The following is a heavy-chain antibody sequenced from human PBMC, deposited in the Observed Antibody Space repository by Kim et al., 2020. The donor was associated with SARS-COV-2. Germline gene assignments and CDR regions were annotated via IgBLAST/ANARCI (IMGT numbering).Heavy chain of an antibody. V-gene: IGHV3-23*01. CDR3: AKDGPGRQTVNRYYYYYAMDV. Sequence: GGSLRLSCTASGFTFSDYAMSWVRPVPGKGLEWVSVVSGSGGNTYYADSVKGRFTVSRDNSKNTLFLQMSSLRPEDTAVYYCAKDGPGRQTVNRYYYYYAMDVWGQGTTVSVS. CDR1: GFTFSDYA. CDR2: VSGSGGNT. D-gene: IGHD1-26*01. J-gene: IGHJ6*02.